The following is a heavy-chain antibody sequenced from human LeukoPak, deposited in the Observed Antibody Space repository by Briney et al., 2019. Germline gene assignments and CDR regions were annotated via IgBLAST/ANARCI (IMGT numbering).Heavy chain of an antibody. J-gene: IGHJ4*02. CDR1: GFTFSSYS. V-gene: IGHV3-23*01. CDR2: ISGSTENT. Sequence: PGGSLRLSCAASGFTFSSYSMNWVRQAPGKGLEWVSTISGSTENTYYADSVKGRFTISRDNSKNTPYLQMNSLRAEDTAIYYCAKAPRKFRGIIITPLYYFDYWGQGALVTVSS. CDR3: AKAPRKFRGIIITPLYYFDY. D-gene: IGHD3-10*01.